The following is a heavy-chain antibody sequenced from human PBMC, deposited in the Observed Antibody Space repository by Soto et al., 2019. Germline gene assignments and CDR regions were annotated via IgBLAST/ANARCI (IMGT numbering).Heavy chain of an antibody. V-gene: IGHV4-31*03. Sequence: VLLQESGPGLVEPSQTLSLTCTVSGVSVTSGGLFWSWIRHHPAKGLEWIGYISYSGSAYYSPSLKSRVSIAADTSSNQFSLRLTSLTAADTAVYFCARLLCSGNSCSLGGGFDIWGQGTTVTVSS. CDR1: GVSVTSGGLF. D-gene: IGHD2-2*01. J-gene: IGHJ3*02. CDR3: ARLLCSGNSCSLGGGFDI. CDR2: ISYSGSA.